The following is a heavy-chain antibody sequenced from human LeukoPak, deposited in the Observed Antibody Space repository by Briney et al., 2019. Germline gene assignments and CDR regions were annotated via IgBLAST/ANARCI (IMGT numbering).Heavy chain of an antibody. CDR3: ARTNDYGDETYYFDY. V-gene: IGHV7-4-1*02. CDR2: INTNTGNP. Sequence: ASVKVSCKASGYTFTSYGISWVRQAPGQGLEWMGWINTNTGNPTYAQGFTGRFVFSLDTSVSTAYLQISSLKAEDTAVYYCARTNDYGDETYYFDYWGQGTLVTVSS. D-gene: IGHD4-17*01. CDR1: GYTFTSYG. J-gene: IGHJ4*02.